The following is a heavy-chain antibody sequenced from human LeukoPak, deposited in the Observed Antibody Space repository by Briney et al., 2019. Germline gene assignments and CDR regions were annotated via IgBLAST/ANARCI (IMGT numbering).Heavy chain of an antibody. V-gene: IGHV3-23*01. J-gene: IGHJ4*02. D-gene: IGHD1-26*01. CDR2: ISGSGGST. CDR1: GFTFSSSG. Sequence: QPGGSLRLSCAASGFTFSSSGMSWVRQAPGKGLEWVSDISGSGGSTYYADSVKGRFTISRDNAKNSLYLQMNSLRAEDTAVYYCARDKIVGATHFDYWGQGALVTVSS. CDR3: ARDKIVGATHFDY.